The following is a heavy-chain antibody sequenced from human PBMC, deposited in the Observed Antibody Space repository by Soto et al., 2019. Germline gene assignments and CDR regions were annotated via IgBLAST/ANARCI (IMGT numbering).Heavy chain of an antibody. V-gene: IGHV4-31*03. Sequence: QVQLQESGPGLVKPSQTLSLTCTVSGGSVTSGGHYWSWIRQHPGKGPEWIGYIYYSGSTYYNSPFESGFIVYLATSKNQFSLNLTSGPAADAARYSGARGGPVAGFFDSWGEGIRFTVS. CDR3: ARGGPVAGFFDS. J-gene: IGHJ4*02. CDR2: IYYSGST. CDR1: GGSVTSGGHY. D-gene: IGHD6-19*01.